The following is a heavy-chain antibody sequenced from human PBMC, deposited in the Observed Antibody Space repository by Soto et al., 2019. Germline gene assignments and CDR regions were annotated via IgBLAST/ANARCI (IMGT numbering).Heavy chain of an antibody. Sequence: SLLLSCAASGFTFSSYGMHWVRQAPGKGLEWVAVISYDGSNKYYADSVKGRFTISRDNSKNTLYLQMNSLRAEDTAVYYCAKERTQGSYGSNWFDPWGQGTLVTVSS. CDR3: AKERTQGSYGSNWFDP. V-gene: IGHV3-30*18. J-gene: IGHJ5*02. CDR2: ISYDGSNK. D-gene: IGHD5-18*01. CDR1: GFTFSSYG.